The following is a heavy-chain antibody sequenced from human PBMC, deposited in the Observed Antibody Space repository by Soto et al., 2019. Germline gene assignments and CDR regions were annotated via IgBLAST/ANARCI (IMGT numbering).Heavy chain of an antibody. CDR1: GYPFTNNY. CDR2: INTSGGDT. V-gene: IGHV1-46*01. J-gene: IGHJ4*02. D-gene: IGHD3-16*02. Sequence: QVQLVQSGAEVRRPGASVTVSCKTSGYPFTNNYLHWVRQAPGRGLEWTGSINTSGGDTAYAQEFQGRITMTRDTATSTVYMELRSLRPEDTAVYFCARAQELSGVWGSFRPPFGFDFWGQGTRVTVSS. CDR3: ARAQELSGVWGSFRPPFGFDF.